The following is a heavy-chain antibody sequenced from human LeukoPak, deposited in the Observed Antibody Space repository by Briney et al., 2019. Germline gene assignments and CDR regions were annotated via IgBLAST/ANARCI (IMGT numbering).Heavy chain of an antibody. J-gene: IGHJ6*03. CDR1: GYTFTGYY. CDR3: ARAQPPYYYDFWSGSPPKVNYYYYMDV. V-gene: IGHV1-2*02. Sequence: GASVKVSCKASGYTFTGYYMHWVRQAPGQGLEWMGWINPNSGGTNYAQKFQGRVTITRNTSISTAYMELSSLRSEDTAMYYCARAQPPYYYDFWSGSPPKVNYYYYMDVWGKGTTVTVSS. D-gene: IGHD3-3*01. CDR2: INPNSGGT.